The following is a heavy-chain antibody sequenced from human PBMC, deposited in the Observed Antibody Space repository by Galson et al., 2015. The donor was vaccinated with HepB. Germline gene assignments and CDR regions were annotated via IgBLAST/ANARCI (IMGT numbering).Heavy chain of an antibody. D-gene: IGHD3-16*01. Sequence: SLRLSCAASGFTFSSYSMNWVRQAPGKGLEWVSSISSSSSYIYYADSVKGRFTISRDNAKNSLYLQMNSLRAEDTAVYYCARDLYGGSPLGGYWGQGTLVTVSS. CDR1: GFTFSSYS. CDR2: ISSSSSYI. CDR3: ARDLYGGSPLGGY. V-gene: IGHV3-21*01. J-gene: IGHJ4*02.